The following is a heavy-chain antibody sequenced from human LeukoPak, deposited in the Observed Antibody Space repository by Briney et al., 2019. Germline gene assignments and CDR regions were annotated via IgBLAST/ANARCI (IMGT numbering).Heavy chain of an antibody. CDR1: GYTFTSYD. D-gene: IGHD5-24*01. J-gene: IGHJ4*02. CDR3: ARGGGRWLQSGY. V-gene: IGHV1-8*01. Sequence: ASVKVSCKASGYTFTSYDINWVRQATGQGLEWMGWMSPNSGNTGYAQKFQGRVTMTRNTSISTAYMELSSLRSEDTAVYYCARGGGRWLQSGYWGQGTLVTVSS. CDR2: MSPNSGNT.